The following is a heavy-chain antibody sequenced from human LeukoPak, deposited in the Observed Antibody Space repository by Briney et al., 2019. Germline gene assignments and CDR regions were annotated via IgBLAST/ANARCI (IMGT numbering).Heavy chain of an antibody. J-gene: IGHJ6*02. CDR3: ARFPSALDV. CDR2: IWYDGSNK. CDR1: GFTFSSYG. V-gene: IGHV3-33*01. Sequence: GGSLRLSCAASGFTFSSYGMHWVRQAPGKGLEWVAVIWYDGSNKYYADSVKGRFTISRDNSKNTLYLQMNSLRAEGTAVYYCARFPSALDVWGQGTTVTVSS. D-gene: IGHD2-2*01.